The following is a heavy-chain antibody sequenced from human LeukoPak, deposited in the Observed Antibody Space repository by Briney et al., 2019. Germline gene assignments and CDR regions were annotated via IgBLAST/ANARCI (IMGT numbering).Heavy chain of an antibody. J-gene: IGHJ4*02. D-gene: IGHD3-10*01. CDR3: VRDPAFGELLSCCDY. V-gene: IGHV3-30*03. CDR1: GFAFSDYG. Sequence: GGSLRLSCAASGFAFSDYGMDWVRQAPGKGLEWVAVISPDGSSTYYADSVKGRFTISRDNSKNTLYLQMNSLRAEDTAVYSCVRDPAFGELLSCCDYWGQGTLVTVSS. CDR2: ISPDGSST.